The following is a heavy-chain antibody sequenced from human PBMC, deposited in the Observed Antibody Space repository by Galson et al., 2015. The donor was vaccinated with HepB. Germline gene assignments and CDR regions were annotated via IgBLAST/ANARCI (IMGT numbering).Heavy chain of an antibody. CDR2: INPYNRFT. V-gene: IGHV1-18*01. CDR3: ARGGFVVVVGTTENNWFDP. J-gene: IGHJ5*02. D-gene: IGHD2-15*01. Sequence: SVKVSCKASGYTFSSYSINWVRQAPGQGLEWLGWINPYNRFTKFAQKVQGRVTLTTDPSTNNAYMELRSLRSDDTAVYYCARGGFVVVVGTTENNWFDPWGQGTLVIVSS. CDR1: GYTFSSYS.